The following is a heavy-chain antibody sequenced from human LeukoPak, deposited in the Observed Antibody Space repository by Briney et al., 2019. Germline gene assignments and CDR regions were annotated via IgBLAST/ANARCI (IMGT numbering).Heavy chain of an antibody. V-gene: IGHV1-18*01. CDR2: ISAYNGNT. CDR1: GYTFTSHG. Sequence: ASVKVSCKASGYTFTSHGISRVRQAPGQGLEWMGWISAYNGNTNYAQKLQGRVTMTTDTSTSTAYMELRSLRSDDTAVYYCARARELLGWFDPWGQGTLVTVSS. D-gene: IGHD1-26*01. CDR3: ARARELLGWFDP. J-gene: IGHJ5*02.